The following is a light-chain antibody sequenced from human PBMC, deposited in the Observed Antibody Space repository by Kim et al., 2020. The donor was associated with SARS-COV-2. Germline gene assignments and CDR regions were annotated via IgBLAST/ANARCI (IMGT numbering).Light chain of an antibody. Sequence: LSPGERATLSCRASQSVSSSYSAWYQQKPGQTPRLLIYGASSRATDIPDRFSGSGSGTDFTLTISRLEAEDFAVYYCQQYGNSPLTFGGGTKVEI. CDR3: QQYGNSPLT. CDR2: GAS. CDR1: QSVSSSY. V-gene: IGKV3-20*01. J-gene: IGKJ4*01.